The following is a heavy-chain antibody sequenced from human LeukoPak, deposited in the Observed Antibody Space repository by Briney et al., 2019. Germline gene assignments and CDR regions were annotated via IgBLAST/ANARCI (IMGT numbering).Heavy chain of an antibody. J-gene: IGHJ4*02. CDR2: INSDGRST. D-gene: IGHD6-13*01. V-gene: IGHV3-74*01. Sequence: GGSLRLSYAASGFTFSSYWMHWVRQAPGKGLVWVSRINSDGRSTTYADSAQGRFTLSRDNAQKPLYLQMNSLYADGTGVFYCARIAAHSSSWYDGGYWGQGTLVTVSS. CDR1: GFTFSSYW. CDR3: ARIAAHSSSWYDGGY.